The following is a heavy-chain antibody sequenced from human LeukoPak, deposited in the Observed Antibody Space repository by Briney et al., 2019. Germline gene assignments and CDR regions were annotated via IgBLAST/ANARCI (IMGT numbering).Heavy chain of an antibody. CDR1: GFTFNNAW. D-gene: IGHD1-1*01. Sequence: PGGSLRLSCAASGFTFNNAWMSWVRQAPGKGLEWVSAISGSGGSTYYAESVKGRCTISRDNSKKTLFLQMNSLRAEDTAVYYCAKGSNNYPDNFDYWGQGTLVTVSS. CDR2: ISGSGGST. V-gene: IGHV3-23*01. J-gene: IGHJ4*02. CDR3: AKGSNNYPDNFDY.